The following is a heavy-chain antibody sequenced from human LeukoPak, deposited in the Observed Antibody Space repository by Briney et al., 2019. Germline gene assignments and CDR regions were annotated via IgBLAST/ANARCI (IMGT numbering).Heavy chain of an antibody. CDR2: INWSGKST. CDR3: ARAPITSPFYFDY. D-gene: IGHD2-2*01. V-gene: IGHV3-20*04. J-gene: IGHJ4*02. Sequence: GGSLRLSRTASGFVFDEHGMTWVRQVPGKGLEWVSGINWSGKSTSYGDPVRGRFTISRDNAKSSLSLQMDSLRAEDTALYYCARAPITSPFYFDYWGQGTLVTVSS. CDR1: GFVFDEHG.